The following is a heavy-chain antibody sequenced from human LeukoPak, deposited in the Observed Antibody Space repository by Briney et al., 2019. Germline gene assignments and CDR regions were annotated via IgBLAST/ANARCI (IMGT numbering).Heavy chain of an antibody. CDR1: GFTFSSYS. Sequence: GGSLRLSCAASGFTFSSYSMNWVRQAPGKGLEWVSYISSSSSTIYYADSVKGRFTISRDNAKNSLCLQMNSLRAEDTAVYYCARDRSLLLWFGEPDYWGQGTLVTVSS. J-gene: IGHJ4*02. D-gene: IGHD3-10*01. CDR3: ARDRSLLLWFGEPDY. CDR2: ISSSSSTI. V-gene: IGHV3-48*01.